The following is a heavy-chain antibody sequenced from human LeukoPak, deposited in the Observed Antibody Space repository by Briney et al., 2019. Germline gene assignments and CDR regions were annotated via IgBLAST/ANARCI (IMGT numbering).Heavy chain of an antibody. CDR3: ARHPDEDDFWSGYLDY. J-gene: IGHJ4*02. V-gene: IGHV5-51*01. CDR1: GYRLTDNW. D-gene: IGHD3-3*01. CDR2: IYPGDSDT. Sequence: GESLKISCKISGYRLTDNWIGWVRQVPGKGLEWMGLIYPGDSDTRYSPSFQGQVTFSVDMSISTAYLQLSGLKASDTAMYYCARHPDEDDFWSGYLDYWGQGTLVTVSS.